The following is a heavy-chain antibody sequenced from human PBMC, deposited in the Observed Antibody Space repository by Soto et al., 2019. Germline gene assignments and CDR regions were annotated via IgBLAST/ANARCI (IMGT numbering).Heavy chain of an antibody. J-gene: IGHJ5*02. CDR1: GGSISSSSYH. CDR3: ARHTWHINTPNGFDP. D-gene: IGHD2-21*01. Sequence: QLQLQESRPGLVKPSETLSLTCTVSGGSISSSSYHWGWIRQPPGKGLEWIGTISSSGSTYNNPSLRSRVTLSVDTSQNQFSLKLTAVTAADTAVYYCARHTWHINTPNGFDPWGQGTLVTVSS. V-gene: IGHV4-39*01. CDR2: ISSSGST.